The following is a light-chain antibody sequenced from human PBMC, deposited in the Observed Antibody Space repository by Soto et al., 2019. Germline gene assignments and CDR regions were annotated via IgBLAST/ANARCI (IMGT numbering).Light chain of an antibody. Sequence: SYDLTQPPSVSVAPGQTARITCGGDNIGSKNVHWYQQKSGQAPVLVVYDESDRPSGIPERFSGSNSRDMATLTISRVEAGDEADYYCRVWDRLSDYVFGSGSKVTV. J-gene: IGLJ1*01. CDR1: NIGSKN. CDR2: DES. V-gene: IGLV3-21*02. CDR3: RVWDRLSDYV.